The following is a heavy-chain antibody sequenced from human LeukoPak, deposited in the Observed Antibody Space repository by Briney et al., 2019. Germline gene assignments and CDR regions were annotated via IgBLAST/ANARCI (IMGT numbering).Heavy chain of an antibody. CDR1: GFTFSSYD. V-gene: IGHV3-13*01. CDR3: IRGGIQVSGIDAFDI. J-gene: IGHJ3*02. CDR2: IGIAGDT. Sequence: GGSLRLSCAASGFTFSSYDMHWVRQAPGRGLEWVSAIGIAGDTYYPDSVKGRFTISRENAKNSMYIQMNCLKDGDTAVYYCIRGGIQVSGIDAFDIWGQGTMVTVSS. D-gene: IGHD5/OR15-5a*01.